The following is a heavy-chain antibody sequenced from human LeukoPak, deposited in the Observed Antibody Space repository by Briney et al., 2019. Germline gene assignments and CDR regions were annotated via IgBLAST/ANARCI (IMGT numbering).Heavy chain of an antibody. Sequence: SETLSLTCTVSGGSISNYYWSWIRQPAGKGLEWIGRINTSGSTNYNPSLKSRVTMSADTSKNQFSLQLSSVTATDTAVYYCARGRAVAEYWGQGILVTVSS. CDR3: ARGRAVAEY. CDR2: INTSGST. V-gene: IGHV4-4*07. J-gene: IGHJ4*02. D-gene: IGHD6-19*01. CDR1: GGSISNYY.